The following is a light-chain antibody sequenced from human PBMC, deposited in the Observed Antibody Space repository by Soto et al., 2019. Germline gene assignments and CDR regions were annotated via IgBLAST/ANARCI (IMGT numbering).Light chain of an antibody. Sequence: AIQVTQSPSSLSASVGDRVTITCRASQGISSALVWYQQKPGKAPKLLIYDASTLESGVPSRFSGSGSGTDFTLTISNLQPEYFATYFCQQCSSYPLLFCQGPRPEIK. CDR2: DAS. CDR1: QGISSA. CDR3: QQCSSYPLL. J-gene: IGKJ5*01. V-gene: IGKV1-13*02.